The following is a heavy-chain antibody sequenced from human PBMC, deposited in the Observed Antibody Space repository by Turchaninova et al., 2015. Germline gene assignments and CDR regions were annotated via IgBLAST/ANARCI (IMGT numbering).Heavy chain of an antibody. CDR2: INPSSGGT. Sequence: QVQLVQSGAEVKKPGASVKVHCEASGYTFIGFNVPWGRKAPGKGLEWMGRINPSSGGTDYAQKLQGRVTMTRVTSITTAYLDLSSLRSDDTAVYFCAREGYTYGPTPDYWGQGTLVTVSS. J-gene: IGHJ4*02. CDR1: GYTFIGFN. V-gene: IGHV1-2*06. D-gene: IGHD5-18*01. CDR3: AREGYTYGPTPDY.